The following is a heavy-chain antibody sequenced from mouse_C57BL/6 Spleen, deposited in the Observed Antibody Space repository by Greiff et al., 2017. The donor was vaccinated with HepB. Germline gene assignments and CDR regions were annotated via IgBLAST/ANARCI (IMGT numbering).Heavy chain of an antibody. V-gene: IGHV1-50*01. CDR3: ASWAPYSNYGY. D-gene: IGHD2-5*01. J-gene: IGHJ2*01. CDR2: IDPSDSYT. Sequence: VQLQQPGAELVKPGASVKLSCKASGYTFTSYWMQWVKQRPGQGLEWIGEIDPSDSYTNYNQKFKGKATLTVDTSSSTAYMQLSSLTSEDSAVYYCASWAPYSNYGYWGQGTTLTVSS. CDR1: GYTFTSYW.